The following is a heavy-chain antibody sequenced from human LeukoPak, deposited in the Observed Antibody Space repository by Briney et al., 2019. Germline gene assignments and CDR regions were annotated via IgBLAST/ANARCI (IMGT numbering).Heavy chain of an antibody. CDR2: INSFNSTV. CDR1: GFAFSAYS. V-gene: IGHV3-48*01. CDR3: AKQQQLVGDYYYYMDV. J-gene: IGHJ6*03. Sequence: GGSLRLSCAASGFAFSAYSMNWVRQAPGKGLEWVSYINSFNSTVYYADSVKGRFTISRDNAKNSLYLQMNSLRAEDTAVYYCAKQQQLVGDYYYYMDVWGKGTTVTVSS. D-gene: IGHD6-13*01.